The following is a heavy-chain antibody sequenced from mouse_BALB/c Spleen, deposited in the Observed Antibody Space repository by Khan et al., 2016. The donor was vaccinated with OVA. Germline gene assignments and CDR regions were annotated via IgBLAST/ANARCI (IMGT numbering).Heavy chain of an antibody. J-gene: IGHJ4*01. D-gene: IGHD2-10*01. CDR1: GYTFTNYG. Sequence: QIQLVQSGPELKKPGETVKISCKASGYTFTNYGMNWVKQAPGEGLKWMGWINTYTGEPTYADDFKGRFAFSLETSASTAFLQINILKNEDTATYFGARPPYFSYVLVYWGQGTTVTVSS. CDR2: INTYTGEP. CDR3: ARPPYFSYVLVY. V-gene: IGHV9-3-1*01.